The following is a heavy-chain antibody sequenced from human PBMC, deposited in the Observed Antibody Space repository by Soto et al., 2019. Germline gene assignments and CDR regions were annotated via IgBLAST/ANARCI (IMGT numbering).Heavy chain of an antibody. J-gene: IGHJ3*02. Sequence: SETLSLTCSVSGDSISRIDYYWTWIRQHPEKGLEWIGDIYFRGNTYYSPSLESRLTISVDTSKNQFSLKLTSVTAADTAVYYCAREGGSYDSGGYLIRGAFDIWGQGTMVTVSS. V-gene: IGHV4-31*03. CDR2: IYFRGNT. D-gene: IGHD3-22*01. CDR1: GDSISRIDYY. CDR3: AREGGSYDSGGYLIRGAFDI.